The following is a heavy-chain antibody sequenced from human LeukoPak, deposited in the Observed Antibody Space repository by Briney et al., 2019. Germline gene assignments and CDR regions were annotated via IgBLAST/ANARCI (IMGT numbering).Heavy chain of an antibody. V-gene: IGHV1-2*02. CDR3: ARASTVYDYVWGSYRYLDY. CDR2: INPNSGGT. CDR1: GYTFTGYY. Sequence: ASVKVSFKASGYTFTGYYMHWVRQAPGQGLEWMGWINPNSGGTNYAQKFQGRVTMTRDTSISTAYMELSRLRSDDTAVYYCARASTVYDYVWGSYRYLDYWGQGTLVTVSS. J-gene: IGHJ4*02. D-gene: IGHD3-16*02.